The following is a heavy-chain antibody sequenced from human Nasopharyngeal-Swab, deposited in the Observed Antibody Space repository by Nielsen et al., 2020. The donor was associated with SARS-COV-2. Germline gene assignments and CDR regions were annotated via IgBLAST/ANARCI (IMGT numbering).Heavy chain of an antibody. CDR3: ARESLPSYYDDSRGYAGCAFDI. V-gene: IGHV1-69*13. CDR2: IIPIYGTI. D-gene: IGHD3-22*01. J-gene: IGHJ3*02. Sequence: SVKVSCKASGDTFNNNAISWVRQAPGQGLEWMGGIIPIYGTINRAQKFQGRLTITADDTTNTAYMELSSLRSEDTAVYYCARESLPSYYDDSRGYAGCAFDIWGQGTMVTVSS. CDR1: GDTFNNNA.